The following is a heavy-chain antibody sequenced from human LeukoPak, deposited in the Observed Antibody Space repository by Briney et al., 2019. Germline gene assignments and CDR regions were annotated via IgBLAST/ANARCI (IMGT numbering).Heavy chain of an antibody. CDR3: ARGIDYYYGMDV. Sequence: PSETLSLTCTVSGGSISSYYWSWIRQPPGKGLEWIGYIYHSGSTYYNPSLKSRVTISVDRSKNQFSLKLSSVTAADTAVYYCARGIDYYYGMDVWGQGTTVTVSS. CDR2: IYHSGST. D-gene: IGHD2-21*01. J-gene: IGHJ6*02. CDR1: GGSISSYY. V-gene: IGHV4-59*12.